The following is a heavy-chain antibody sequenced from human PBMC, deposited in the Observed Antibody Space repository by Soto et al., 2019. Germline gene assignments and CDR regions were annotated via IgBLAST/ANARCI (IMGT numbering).Heavy chain of an antibody. Sequence: ASVKVSCKASGYTFTSYGISWVRQAPGQGLEWMGWISAYNGNTNYAQKLQGRVTMTTDTSTSTAYMELRSLRSDDTAVYYCARVPLGYCSGGSCYSIDYWGKGTLCTASS. J-gene: IGHJ4*02. D-gene: IGHD2-15*01. CDR1: GYTFTSYG. V-gene: IGHV1-18*01. CDR3: ARVPLGYCSGGSCYSIDY. CDR2: ISAYNGNT.